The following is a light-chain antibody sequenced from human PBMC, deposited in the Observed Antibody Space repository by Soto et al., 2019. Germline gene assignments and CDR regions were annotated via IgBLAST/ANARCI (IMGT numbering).Light chain of an antibody. V-gene: IGLV1-40*01. CDR1: SSDIGAGSD. CDR2: KNV. Sequence: QAVVTQPPSVSGAPGQTVTISCTGSSSDIGAGSDVHWYQQLLGAAPKLLIYKNVYRPSGVPDRFSGFKSGTSASLAITGLQAEDEADYYCQSYDSGLSTAIFGTGTKLTVL. J-gene: IGLJ1*01. CDR3: QSYDSGLSTAI.